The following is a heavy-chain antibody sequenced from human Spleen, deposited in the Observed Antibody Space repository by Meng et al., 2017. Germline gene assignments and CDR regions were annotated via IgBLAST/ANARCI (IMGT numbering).Heavy chain of an antibody. CDR3: ATNADDFDI. CDR2: ISYDGSNK. V-gene: IGHV3-30*01. CDR1: GFTFSSYA. D-gene: IGHD2-8*01. Sequence: GESLKISCAASGFTFSSYAMHWVRQAPGKGLEWVAVISYDGSNKYYADSVKGRFTISRDNSKNTLYLQMNSLRAEDTAVYYCATNADDFDIWGRGTLVTVSS. J-gene: IGHJ3*02.